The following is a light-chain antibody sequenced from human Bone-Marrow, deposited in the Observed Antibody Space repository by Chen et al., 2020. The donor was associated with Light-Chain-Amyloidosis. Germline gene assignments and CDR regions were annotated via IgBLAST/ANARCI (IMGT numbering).Light chain of an antibody. J-gene: IGKJ2*01. CDR1: QSVGKK. CDR3: QQYNNWPPEYT. CDR2: AAS. Sequence: EIVMTQSPATLSMSPGERASLSCRASQSVGKKIAWYQQKTGKAPTLLIYAASARATGITARFSGSGSGTEFTLTISSLQSEDFAVYYCQQYNNWPPEYTFGQGTKLEIK. V-gene: IGKV3-15*01.